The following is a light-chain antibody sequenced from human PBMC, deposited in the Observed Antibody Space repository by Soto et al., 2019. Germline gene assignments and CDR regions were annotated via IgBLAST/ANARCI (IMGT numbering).Light chain of an antibody. CDR2: GAS. Sequence: EIVLTQSPGTLSLSPGERATLSCRASQSVSNNYLAWYLQKPGQAPRLLIYGASSRATGIPDRFSASGSGTDFSLTISRLEPEDFAVYYCQQYGSSPQTFGQGTKVDIK. J-gene: IGKJ1*01. CDR3: QQYGSSPQT. V-gene: IGKV3-20*01. CDR1: QSVSNNY.